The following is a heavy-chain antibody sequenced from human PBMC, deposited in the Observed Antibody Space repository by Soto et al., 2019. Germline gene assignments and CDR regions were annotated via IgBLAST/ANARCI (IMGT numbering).Heavy chain of an antibody. J-gene: IGHJ3*02. V-gene: IGHV4-31*01. CDR2: IYYSGRT. D-gene: IGHD2-2*01. Sequence: QVQLQESGPGLVKPSQTLSLTCPVSGGSISSGGYYWSWIRQHPGKGLEWIGYIYYSGRTYYNPSLQSPVQIQVDRSKNQYSVQLSAVTAADTDVYYCARDTTVRYCSSTSCPQWHEDAVDIWGQGTMVTVPP. CDR3: ARDTTVRYCSSTSCPQWHEDAVDI. CDR1: GGSISSGGYY.